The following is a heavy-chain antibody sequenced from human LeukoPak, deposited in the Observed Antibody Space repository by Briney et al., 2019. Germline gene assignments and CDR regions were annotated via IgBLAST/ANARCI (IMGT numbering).Heavy chain of an antibody. V-gene: IGHV4-61*02. CDR3: ARGWGKRYCSGGSCYSLYYYMDV. CDR2: MYTSVSA. D-gene: IGHD2-15*01. J-gene: IGHJ6*03. Sequence: SQTLPLTCTVSGGSISTDKYYWSWIRQPAGKGLEWIGRMYTSVSANYNPSLKSRISMSLDTSKNQFSLKLRSATAADTAVYYCARGWGKRYCSGGSCYSLYYYMDVWGKGTTVTISS. CDR1: GGSISTDKYY.